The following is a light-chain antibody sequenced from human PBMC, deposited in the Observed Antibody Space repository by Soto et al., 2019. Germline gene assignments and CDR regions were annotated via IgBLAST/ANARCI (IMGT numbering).Light chain of an antibody. V-gene: IGKV3-15*01. J-gene: IGKJ4*01. CDR1: QSVSSN. Sequence: DIVMTQSPATLPVSPGERATLSCRASQSVSSNLAWYQQKPGQAPRFLIYGASTRATGIPARFSGSGSGTEFTLTISSLQSEDVAVYYCQQYDNWPLTFGGGTKVEIK. CDR3: QQYDNWPLT. CDR2: GAS.